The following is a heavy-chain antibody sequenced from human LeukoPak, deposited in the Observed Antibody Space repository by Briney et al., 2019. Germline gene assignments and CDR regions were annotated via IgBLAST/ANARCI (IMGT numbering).Heavy chain of an antibody. D-gene: IGHD3-10*01. J-gene: IGHJ6*02. CDR2: ISYDGSNK. Sequence: PGGSLRLSCAASGFTFSSYAMPWVRQAPGEGLEWVAVISYDGSNKYYADSVKGRFTISRDNSKNTLYLQMNSLRAEDTAVYYCARQIHGSGSYYKIYYYYGMDVWGQGTTVTVSS. V-gene: IGHV3-30-3*01. CDR3: ARQIHGSGSYYKIYYYYGMDV. CDR1: GFTFSSYA.